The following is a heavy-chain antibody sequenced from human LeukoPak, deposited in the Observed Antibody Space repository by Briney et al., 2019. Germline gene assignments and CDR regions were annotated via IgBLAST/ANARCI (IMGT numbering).Heavy chain of an antibody. CDR2: ISGSGGST. D-gene: IGHD1-26*01. J-gene: IGHJ4*02. V-gene: IGHV3-23*01. CDR3: ARDWEAADY. Sequence: GGSLRLSCAASGFTFSSYAMSWVRQAPGKGLEWVSGISGSGGSTYYADSVKGRFTISRDNSKNTLYLQMNSLRVEDTAIYYCARDWEAADYWGLGTLVTVSS. CDR1: GFTFSSYA.